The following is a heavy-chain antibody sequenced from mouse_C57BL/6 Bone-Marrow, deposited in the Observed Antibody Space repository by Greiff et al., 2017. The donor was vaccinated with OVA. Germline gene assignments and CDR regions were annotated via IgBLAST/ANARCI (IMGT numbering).Heavy chain of an antibody. D-gene: IGHD2-1*01. J-gene: IGHJ2*01. CDR3: ARGAIYYGNYVYFDY. CDR2: IHPNSGST. V-gene: IGHV1-64*01. Sequence: QVQLQQPGAELVKPGASVKLSCKASGYTFTSYWMHWVKQRPGQGLEWIGMIHPNSGSTNYNEKFKSKATLTVDKSSSTAYMQLSSLTSEDSAVYYCARGAIYYGNYVYFDYWGQGTTRTVSS. CDR1: GYTFTSYW.